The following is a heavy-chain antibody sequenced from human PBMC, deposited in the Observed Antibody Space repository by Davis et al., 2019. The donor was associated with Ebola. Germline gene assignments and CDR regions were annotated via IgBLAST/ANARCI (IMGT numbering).Heavy chain of an antibody. J-gene: IGHJ5*02. V-gene: IGHV4-39*01. D-gene: IGHD6-13*01. CDR2: IYYSGST. CDR3: ARKGIAAAGIRAGWFDP. CDR1: GGSISSRSYY. Sequence: PSETLSLTCTVSGGSISSRSYYWGWLRQPPGKGLEWIVSIYYSGSTYYNPSLNSRVTISVDTSKNQFSLKLSSVTAADTAVYYCARKGIAAAGIRAGWFDPWGQGTLVTVSS.